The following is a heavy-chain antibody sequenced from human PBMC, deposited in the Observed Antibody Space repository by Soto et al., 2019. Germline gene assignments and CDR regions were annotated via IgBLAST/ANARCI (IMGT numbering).Heavy chain of an antibody. CDR2: ISAYNGNT. V-gene: IGHV1-18*01. CDR1: GYTFTSYG. CDR3: ARHPRGVVVVAATSELDY. J-gene: IGHJ4*02. Sequence: VASVKVSCKASGYTFTSYGISWVRQAPGQGLEWMGWISAYNGNTNYAQKLQGRVTMTTDTSTSTAYMELRSLRSDDTAVYYCARHPRGVVVVAATSELDYWGQGTLVTVSS. D-gene: IGHD2-15*01.